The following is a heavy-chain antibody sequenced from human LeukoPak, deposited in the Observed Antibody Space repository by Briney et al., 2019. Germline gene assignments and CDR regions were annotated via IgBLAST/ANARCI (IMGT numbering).Heavy chain of an antibody. CDR3: ARDGYCSGGSCYGYYFDY. D-gene: IGHD2-15*01. CDR1: GFTVSDYY. V-gene: IGHV3-11*01. Sequence: GGSLRLSCAASGFTVSDYYMSWIRQAPGKGLEWVSYISSSGSTIYYADSVKGRFTISRDNAKDSLYLQMNSLRAEDTAVYYCARDGYCSGGSCYGYYFDYWGQGTLVTVSS. CDR2: ISSSGSTI. J-gene: IGHJ4*02.